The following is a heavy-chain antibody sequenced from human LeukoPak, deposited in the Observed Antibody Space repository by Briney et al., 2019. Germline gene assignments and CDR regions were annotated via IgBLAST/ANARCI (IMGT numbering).Heavy chain of an antibody. CDR3: ARSLGYYYDSSGYPDY. Sequence: ASVKVSCKASGYTFTSYYMHWVRQAPGQGIEWMGIINPSGGSTSYEQKFQGRVTITRDTSTSTVYMELSSLRSEDTAVYYCARSLGYYYDSSGYPDYWGQGTLVTVSS. CDR1: GYTFTSYY. CDR2: INPSGGST. V-gene: IGHV1-46*01. D-gene: IGHD3-22*01. J-gene: IGHJ4*02.